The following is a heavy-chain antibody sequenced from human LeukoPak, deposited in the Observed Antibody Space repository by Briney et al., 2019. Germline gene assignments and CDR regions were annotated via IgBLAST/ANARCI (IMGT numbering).Heavy chain of an antibody. D-gene: IGHD2-8*02. V-gene: IGHV4-34*01. CDR2: INHSGST. CDR3: ARGLILVKFPYWSNY. J-gene: IGHJ4*02. Sequence: SETLSLTCAVYGGSFSGYYWSWIRQPPGKGLEWIGEINHSGSTNYNPSLKSRVTISVDTSKNQFSLKLSSVTAADTAVYYCARGLILVKFPYWSNYWGQGTLVTVSS. CDR1: GGSFSGYY.